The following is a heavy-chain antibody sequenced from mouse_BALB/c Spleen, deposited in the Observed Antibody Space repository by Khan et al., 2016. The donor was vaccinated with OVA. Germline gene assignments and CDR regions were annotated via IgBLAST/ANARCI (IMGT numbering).Heavy chain of an antibody. D-gene: IGHD2-14*01. CDR3: ARSTYRYAFVY. Sequence: EVQLQESGPSLVKPSQTLSLTCSVTGDSITTGYWNWIRKFPGNKLEYMGYIIYIGYTYYNPSLKSRISITRHTSNNQYYLQLNSVTDEDTATYYCARSTYRYAFVYWGQGTLVTVSA. V-gene: IGHV3-8*02. CDR2: IIYIGYT. J-gene: IGHJ3*01. CDR1: GDSITTGY.